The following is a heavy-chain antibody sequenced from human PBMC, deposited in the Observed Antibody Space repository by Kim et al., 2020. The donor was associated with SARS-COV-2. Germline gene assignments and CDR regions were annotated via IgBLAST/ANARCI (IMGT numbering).Heavy chain of an antibody. Sequence: GGSLRLSCAASGFTFGDYAMHWVRQAPGKGLEWVSGISWNSGSIGYADSVKGRFTIYRDNAKNSLYLQMNILRAEDTALYYCAKERVLRSFDWLPTAAMDVWGKGTTVTVSS. CDR1: GFTFGDYA. CDR3: AKERVLRSFDWLPTAAMDV. CDR2: ISWNSGSI. V-gene: IGHV3-9*01. J-gene: IGHJ6*03. D-gene: IGHD3-9*01.